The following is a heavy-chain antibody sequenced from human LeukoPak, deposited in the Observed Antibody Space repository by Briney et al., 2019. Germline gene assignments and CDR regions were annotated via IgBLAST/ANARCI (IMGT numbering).Heavy chain of an antibody. V-gene: IGHV3-30*02. D-gene: IGHD1-26*01. CDR2: IWNDGNIK. CDR3: AKAPVGNPVGARVDY. J-gene: IGHJ4*02. CDR1: GFTFRIYG. Sequence: GGSLRLSCAASGFTFRIYGMHWVRQAPGKGLEWVAFIWNDGNIKYYAESLKGRFTISRDNSKEMLFLQMNSLRVEDTAVYYCAKAPVGNPVGARVDYWGQGTLVTVSS.